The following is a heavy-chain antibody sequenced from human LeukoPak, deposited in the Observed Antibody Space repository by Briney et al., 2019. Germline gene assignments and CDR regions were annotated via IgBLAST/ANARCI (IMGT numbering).Heavy chain of an antibody. CDR3: ARVVGIAAAAQILYFDY. V-gene: IGHV3-66*01. D-gene: IGHD6-13*01. Sequence: PGGSLRLSCAASGFTVSSNYMSWVRQAPGKGLEWVSVIYSGGSTYYADSVKGRFTISRDNSKYTLYLQMNSLRAEDTTVYYCARVVGIAAAAQILYFDYWGQGTLVTVSS. J-gene: IGHJ4*02. CDR1: GFTVSSNY. CDR2: IYSGGST.